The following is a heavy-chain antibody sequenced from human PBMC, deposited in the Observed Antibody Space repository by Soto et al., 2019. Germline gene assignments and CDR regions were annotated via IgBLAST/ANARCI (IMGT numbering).Heavy chain of an antibody. J-gene: IGHJ4*02. V-gene: IGHV5-51*01. D-gene: IGHD3-10*01. CDR2: IYPGDSDT. CDR3: ARHTYRWFGDQLTYTFDY. CDR1: GYSFTSYW. Sequence: GESLKISCKGSGYSFTSYWIGWVRQMPGKGLEWMGIIYPGDSDTRYSPSFQGQVTISADKSISTAYLQWSSLKASDTAMYYCARHTYRWFGDQLTYTFDYWGQGTLVTVSS.